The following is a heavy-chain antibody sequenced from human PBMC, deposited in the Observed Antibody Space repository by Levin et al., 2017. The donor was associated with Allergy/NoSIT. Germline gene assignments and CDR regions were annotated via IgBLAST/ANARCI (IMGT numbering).Heavy chain of an antibody. V-gene: IGHV4-34*01. CDR3: ASYYDSSGYQGNWFDP. CDR1: GGSFSGYY. D-gene: IGHD3-22*01. Sequence: SQTLSLTCAVYGGSFSGYYWSWIRQPPGKGLEWIGEINHSGSTNYNPSLKSRVTISVDTSKNQFSLKLSSVTAADTAVYYCASYYDSSGYQGNWFDPWGQGTLVTVSS. CDR2: INHSGST. J-gene: IGHJ5*02.